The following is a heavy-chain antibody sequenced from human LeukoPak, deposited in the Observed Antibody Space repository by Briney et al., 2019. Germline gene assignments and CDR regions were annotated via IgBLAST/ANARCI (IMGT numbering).Heavy chain of an antibody. J-gene: IGHJ4*02. CDR1: GGTFISYT. D-gene: IGHD5-18*01. CDR2: IIPILGIA. CDR3: ARGERGYSYGPFDY. Sequence: ASVKVSCKASGGTFISYTISWVRQAPGQGREWMGRIIPILGIANYAQKFQGRVTITADKSTSTAYMELSSLRSEDTAVYYCARGERGYSYGPFDYWGQGTLVTVSS. V-gene: IGHV1-69*02.